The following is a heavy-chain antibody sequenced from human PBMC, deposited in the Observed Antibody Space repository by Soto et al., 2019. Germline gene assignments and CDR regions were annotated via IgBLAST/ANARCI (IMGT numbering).Heavy chain of an antibody. CDR1: GYTFTSYA. Sequence: QVQLVQSGAEVKKPGASVKVSCKASGYTFTSYAMHWVRQAPGQRLEWMGWINAGNGNTKYSQKFQGRVTITRDTSASTAYMELSSLRSEDTAVYYCARVPRSGPDYSSSPHGWFDPWGQGTLVTVSS. V-gene: IGHV1-3*01. D-gene: IGHD6-6*01. CDR3: ARVPRSGPDYSSSPHGWFDP. J-gene: IGHJ5*02. CDR2: INAGNGNT.